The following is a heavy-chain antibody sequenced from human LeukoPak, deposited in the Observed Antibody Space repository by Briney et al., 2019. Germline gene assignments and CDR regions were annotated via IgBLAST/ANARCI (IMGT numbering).Heavy chain of an antibody. CDR3: ARDYPPAYGDYYYYGMDV. Sequence: SETLSLTCTVSGGSISSGDYYWSWIRQPPGKDLEWIGYIYYSGSTYYNPSLKSRVTISVDTSKNQFSLKLSSVTAADTAVYYCARDYPPAYGDYYYYGMDVWGQGTTVTVSS. V-gene: IGHV4-30-4*01. D-gene: IGHD4-17*01. CDR2: IYYSGST. CDR1: GGSISSGDYY. J-gene: IGHJ6*02.